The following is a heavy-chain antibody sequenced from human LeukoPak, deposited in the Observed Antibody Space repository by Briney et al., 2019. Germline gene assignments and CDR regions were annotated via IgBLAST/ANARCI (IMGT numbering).Heavy chain of an antibody. CDR2: IKKDGSEK. V-gene: IGHV3-7*01. CDR1: GFTFSSYW. Sequence: GGSLRLSCAASGFTFSSYWMSWVRQAPGKGLEWVANIKKDGSEKKYVDSVKGRFTISRDNADNLLFLQMNSLRAEDTAIYYCAREGGNGWYSGWFDPWGQGTLVTVSS. D-gene: IGHD6-19*01. J-gene: IGHJ5*02. CDR3: AREGGNGWYSGWFDP.